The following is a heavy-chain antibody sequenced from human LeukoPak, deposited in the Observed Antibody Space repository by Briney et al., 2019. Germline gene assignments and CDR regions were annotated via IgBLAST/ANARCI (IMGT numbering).Heavy chain of an antibody. J-gene: IGHJ4*02. CDR2: IYYSGST. CDR1: GGSISSGGYY. D-gene: IGHD3-10*01. V-gene: IGHV4-31*03. Sequence: SETLSHTCTVSGGSISSGGYYWSWIRQHPGKGLEWIGYIYYSGSTYYNPSLKSRVTISVDTSKNQFSLKLSSVTAADTAVYYCARGGRRFGELLSEDYWGQGTLVTVSS. CDR3: ARGGRRFGELLSEDY.